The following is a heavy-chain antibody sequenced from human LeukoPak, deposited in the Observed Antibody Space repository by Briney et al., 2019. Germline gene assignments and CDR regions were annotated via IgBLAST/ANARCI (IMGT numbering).Heavy chain of an antibody. Sequence: PGGSLRLSCAASGFTFSNYAMIWVRQAPGRGLEWVSAIRSGGDGTLYADSVKGRFTISRDNSKNTLFLQMNNMRAEDTAVYYCARDPKGDYVGAFEMWGPGTKVTV. CDR1: GFTFSNYA. D-gene: IGHD4-17*01. CDR2: IRSGGDGT. V-gene: IGHV3-23*01. CDR3: ARDPKGDYVGAFEM. J-gene: IGHJ3*02.